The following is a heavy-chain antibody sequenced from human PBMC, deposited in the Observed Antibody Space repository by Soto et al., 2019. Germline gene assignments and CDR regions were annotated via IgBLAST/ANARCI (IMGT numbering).Heavy chain of an antibody. CDR1: GGSFGGYQ. V-gene: IGHV4-34*01. CDR3: ARAVPWRKSFDI. D-gene: IGHD1-1*01. CDR2: INQSGST. Sequence: QVQLQQWGAGLLKPSETLSLTCAVSGGSFGGYQWSWIRQPPGEGLEWIGEINQSGSTNYNPSLKSRVAISVDTSETQSSLRLNSLTAADTAVYYCARAVPWRKSFDIWGQGTAVTVSS. J-gene: IGHJ3*02.